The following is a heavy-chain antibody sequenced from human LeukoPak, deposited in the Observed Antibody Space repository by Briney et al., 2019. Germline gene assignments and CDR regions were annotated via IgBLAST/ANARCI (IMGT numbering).Heavy chain of an antibody. D-gene: IGHD3-16*01. V-gene: IGHV3-48*01. CDR2: ITSSGSII. Sequence: GGSLRLSCAATGFTFSGYAMSWVRQAPGKGLEWVSYITSSGSIIYYADSVKGRFTVSRDNAKISLYLQMNSLRAEDTAVYYCARVSRFHWYFDLWGRGTLVTVSS. CDR1: GFTFSGYA. CDR3: ARVSRFHWYFDL. J-gene: IGHJ2*01.